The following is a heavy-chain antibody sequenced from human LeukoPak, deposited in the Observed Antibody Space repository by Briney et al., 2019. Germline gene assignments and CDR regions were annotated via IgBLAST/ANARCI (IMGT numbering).Heavy chain of an antibody. J-gene: IGHJ3*02. CDR3: ARGRLHQAPLPDAFDI. V-gene: IGHV4-59*01. Sequence: KPSETLSLTCTVSGGSISSYYWSWIGQPPRKGLEGIGYIYYSGSTNYNPSLKSRVTISVDTSKNQFPLKLSSVTAADTAVYYCARGRLHQAPLPDAFDISRQGTMVTVSS. CDR2: IYYSGST. D-gene: IGHD2-21*01. CDR1: GGSISSYY.